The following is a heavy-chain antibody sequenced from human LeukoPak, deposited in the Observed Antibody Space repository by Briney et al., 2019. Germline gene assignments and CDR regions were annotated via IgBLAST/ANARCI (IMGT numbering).Heavy chain of an antibody. CDR3: ARCTTASSGWCNWLDP. CDR2: ISYAGSNK. Sequence: PGRSLRLSCAASGFTFSSYGMHWVRQAPGKGLEWVAVISYAGSNKYYGDSVKGRFTISRDNSKNTLYLQMNSLRAEDTAIYYCARCTTASSGWCNWLDPWGQGTLVTVSS. CDR1: GFTFSSYG. J-gene: IGHJ5*02. D-gene: IGHD3-22*01. V-gene: IGHV3-30*03.